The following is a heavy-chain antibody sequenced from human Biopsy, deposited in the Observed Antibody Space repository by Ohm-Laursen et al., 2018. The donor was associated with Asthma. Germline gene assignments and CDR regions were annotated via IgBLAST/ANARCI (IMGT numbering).Heavy chain of an antibody. V-gene: IGHV4-30-2*01. J-gene: IGHJ4*02. CDR3: ARVKDGYNFDY. D-gene: IGHD5-24*01. CDR2: IYHSGST. Sequence: SDTLSLTCTVSGGSISSGGYYWSWIRQHPGKGLEWIGYIYHSGSTYYNPSPKSRVTISVDRSKNQFSLKLSSVTAADTAVYYCARVKDGYNFDYWGQGTLVTVSS. CDR1: GGSISSGGYY.